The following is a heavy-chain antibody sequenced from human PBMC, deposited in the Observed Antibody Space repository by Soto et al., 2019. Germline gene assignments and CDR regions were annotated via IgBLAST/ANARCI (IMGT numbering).Heavy chain of an antibody. V-gene: IGHV4-59*01. CDR3: ARGVSSWDQRVFDP. CDR1: GGSISSYY. J-gene: IGHJ5*02. D-gene: IGHD6-13*01. CDR2: IYYSGST. Sequence: QVQLQESGPGLVKPSETLSLTCTVSGGSISSYYWSWIRQPPGKGLEWIGYIYYSGSTNYNPSLKSRVTISVDTSKNQFSLKLSSVTAADTAVYYCARGVSSWDQRVFDPGGQGTLVTVSS.